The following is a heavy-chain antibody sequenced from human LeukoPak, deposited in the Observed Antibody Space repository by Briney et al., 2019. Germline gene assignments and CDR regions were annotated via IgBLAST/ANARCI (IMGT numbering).Heavy chain of an antibody. D-gene: IGHD2-21*02. J-gene: IGHJ1*01. CDR2: INPDGRDT. V-gene: IGHV3-7*01. Sequence: SGGSLRPSCVVSGFTFNRCWMNWVRQAPGKGLEWVAHINPDGRDTYYVDSVKGRFTISRDNAQNSMYLQMNSLRVEDTAVYYCTSWGDTTAEYFQRWGQGTLVTVSS. CDR1: GFTFNRCW. CDR3: TSWGDTTAEYFQR.